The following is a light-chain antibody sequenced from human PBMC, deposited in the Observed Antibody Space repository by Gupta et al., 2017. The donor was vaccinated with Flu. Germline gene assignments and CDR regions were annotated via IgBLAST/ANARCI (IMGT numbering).Light chain of an antibody. Sequence: EIVMTQSPSTLSVSPGERATISCRASQSVNNNLAWYQQKHGQAPRLLIFGTSTRATGSTARFSGSGDGKECTITISILKSEECEVSYCQQYKNGHQGPFTFGHGTKVDIK. CDR1: QSVNNN. CDR2: GTS. J-gene: IGKJ3*01. CDR3: QQYKNGHQGPFT. V-gene: IGKV3-15*01.